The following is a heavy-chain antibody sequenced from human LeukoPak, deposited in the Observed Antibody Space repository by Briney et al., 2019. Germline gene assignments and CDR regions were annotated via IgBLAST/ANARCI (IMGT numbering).Heavy chain of an antibody. Sequence: GGSLRLSCAASGFTFSGYWMHWVRQAPGKGLVWVSRVATGGTGPSYADSVKGRFTISRDNAKNTLFLQMNSLSAEDTAVYFCARDMGPYGGSPGASWGQGTLVTVSS. CDR1: GFTFSGYW. V-gene: IGHV3-74*01. CDR3: ARDMGPYGGSPGAS. J-gene: IGHJ5*02. D-gene: IGHD4-23*01. CDR2: VATGGTGP.